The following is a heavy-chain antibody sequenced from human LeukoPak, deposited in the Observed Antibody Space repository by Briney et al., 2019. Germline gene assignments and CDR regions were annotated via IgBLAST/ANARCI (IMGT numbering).Heavy chain of an antibody. Sequence: KPSETLSLTCAVSGGSISSGGYSWSWIRQPPGKGLEWIGYIYHSGSTYYNPSLKSRVTISVDRSKNQFSLKLSSVTAADTAVYYCARGGGSYPADAFDIWGQGTMVTVSS. V-gene: IGHV4-30-2*01. CDR2: IYHSGST. CDR1: GGSISSGGYS. D-gene: IGHD1-26*01. J-gene: IGHJ3*02. CDR3: ARGGGSYPADAFDI.